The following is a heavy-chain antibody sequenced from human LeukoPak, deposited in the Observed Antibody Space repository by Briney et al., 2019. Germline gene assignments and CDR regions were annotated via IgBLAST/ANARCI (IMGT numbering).Heavy chain of an antibody. V-gene: IGHV3-30*18. D-gene: IGHD3-10*01. CDR2: ISYDGSNK. CDR3: AKDKRFGELLFDY. CDR1: GFTFSSYG. Sequence: PGGSLRLSCAASGFTFSSYGMHWVRQAPGKGLEWVAVISYDGSNKYYADSVKGRFTISRDNSKNTLYLQMNSLRAEDTAVYYCAKDKRFGELLFDYWGQGTLVTVSS. J-gene: IGHJ4*02.